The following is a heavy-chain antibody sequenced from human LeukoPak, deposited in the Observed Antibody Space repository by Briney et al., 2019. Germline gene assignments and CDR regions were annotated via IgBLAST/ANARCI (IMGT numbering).Heavy chain of an antibody. CDR1: GYSIRSGYH. D-gene: IGHD3-16*01. J-gene: IGHJ4*02. CDR2: IYQSGST. CDR3: ARSEINDYNRY. Sequence: PSETLSLTCSVSGYSIRSGYHWAWIRQSPGKGLEWIGSIYQSGSTYDNPSLRSRVTMSMDTSKNQFSLKMRPVTAADTAVYYCARSEINDYNRYWGQGILVTVSS. V-gene: IGHV4-38-2*02.